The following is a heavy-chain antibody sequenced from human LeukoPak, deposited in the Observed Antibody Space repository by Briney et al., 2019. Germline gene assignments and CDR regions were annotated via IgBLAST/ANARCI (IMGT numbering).Heavy chain of an antibody. D-gene: IGHD1-26*01. V-gene: IGHV3-15*07. CDR2: IKSKTEGGTT. Sequence: PGGSLRLSCAASGFTFSNAYMNWVRQAPGKGLEWVGRIKSKTEGGTTDYAAPVKGRFTISRDDSKNTLYLQMNSLKTEDTAVYYRTTNPAGSSAYYSGGPFDYWGQGTLVTVSS. J-gene: IGHJ4*02. CDR3: TTNPAGSSAYYSGGPFDY. CDR1: GFTFSNAY.